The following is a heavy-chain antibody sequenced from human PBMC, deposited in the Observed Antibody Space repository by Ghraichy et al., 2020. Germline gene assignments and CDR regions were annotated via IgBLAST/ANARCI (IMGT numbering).Heavy chain of an antibody. D-gene: IGHD1-1*01. CDR1: GFSFSTYA. V-gene: IGHV3-23*01. CDR2: ISGSGSST. CDR3: AKTVTGTTRGDFDY. J-gene: IGHJ4*02. Sequence: GGSLRLSCAASGFSFSTYAMSWVRQTPGKGLEWVSVISGSGSSTYYADSVKGRFTISRDNSKATLYLQMHSLRAEDTAIYYCAKTVTGTTRGDFDYWGQGTLVTVSS.